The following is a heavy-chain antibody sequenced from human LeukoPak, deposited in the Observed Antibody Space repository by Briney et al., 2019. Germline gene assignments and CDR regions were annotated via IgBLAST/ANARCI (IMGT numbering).Heavy chain of an antibody. J-gene: IGHJ4*02. CDR3: ARGGGYGGYDDFDY. CDR2: ISSSSSYI. CDR1: GFTFSSYS. V-gene: IGHV3-21*01. D-gene: IGHD5-12*01. Sequence: GGSLRLSCAASGFTFSSYSMNWVRQAPGKGLEWVSSISSSSSYIYYADSVKGRFTISRDNAKNSLYLQMNSLRAEDTAVYYCARGGGYGGYDDFDYGGREPRAPVSS.